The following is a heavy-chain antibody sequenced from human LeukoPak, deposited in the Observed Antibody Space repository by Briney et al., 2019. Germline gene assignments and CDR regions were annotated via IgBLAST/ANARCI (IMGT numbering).Heavy chain of an antibody. CDR3: ARDSSGYQ. D-gene: IGHD3-22*01. Sequence: TGGSLRLSCAASGFTFDDYAMHWVRQAPGKGLEWVSGISWNSGSIGYADSVKGRFTISRDNAKNSLYLEMNSLRVEDTAMYYCARDSSGYQWGQGTLVTVSS. J-gene: IGHJ4*02. V-gene: IGHV3-9*01. CDR2: ISWNSGSI. CDR1: GFTFDDYA.